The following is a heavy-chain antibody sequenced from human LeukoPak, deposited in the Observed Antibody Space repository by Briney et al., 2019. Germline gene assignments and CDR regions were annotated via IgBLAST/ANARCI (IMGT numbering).Heavy chain of an antibody. CDR2: ISSSSSYI. J-gene: IGHJ3*02. D-gene: IGHD3-9*01. V-gene: IGHV3-21*01. CDR1: GFTFSSYS. Sequence: GGSLRLSCAASGFTFSSYSMNWVRQAPGKGLEWVSSISSSSSYIYYADSVKGRFTISRDNAKNSLYLQVNSLRAEDTAVYYCARDRSAYDILTGYPSDAFDIWGQGTMVTVSS. CDR3: ARDRSAYDILTGYPSDAFDI.